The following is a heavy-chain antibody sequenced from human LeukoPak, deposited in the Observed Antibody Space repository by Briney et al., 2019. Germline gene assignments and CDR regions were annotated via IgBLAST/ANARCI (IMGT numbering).Heavy chain of an antibody. Sequence: GGSLRLSCAASGFTFSSYWMHWVRQAPGKGLVWVSRINSDGSSTSYADSVKGRFTISRDNAKNTLYLQMNSLRAEDTAVYYCARDHGKVAPHYYYYYYYMDVWGKGTTVTVSS. J-gene: IGHJ6*03. D-gene: IGHD5-12*01. CDR3: ARDHGKVAPHYYYYYYYMDV. V-gene: IGHV3-74*01. CDR1: GFTFSSYW. CDR2: INSDGSST.